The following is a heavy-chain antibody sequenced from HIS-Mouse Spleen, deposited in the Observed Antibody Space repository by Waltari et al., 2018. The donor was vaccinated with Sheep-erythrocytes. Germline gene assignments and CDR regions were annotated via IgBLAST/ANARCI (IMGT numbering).Heavy chain of an antibody. J-gene: IGHJ4*02. CDR3: ARVASGATFDY. CDR1: GFTFRSYS. V-gene: IGHV3-21*01. D-gene: IGHD1-26*01. CDR2: ISSSSSYI. Sequence: EVQLVESGGGLVKPRGSLRLSCSSSGFTFRSYSKNWVRQAPGKGLEWVSSISSSSSYIYYADSVKGRFTISRDNAKNSLYLQMNSLRAEDTAVYYCARVASGATFDYWGQGTLVTVSS.